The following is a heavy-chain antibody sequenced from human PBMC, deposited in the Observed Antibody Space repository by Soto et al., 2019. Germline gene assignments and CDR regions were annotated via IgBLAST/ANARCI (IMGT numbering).Heavy chain of an antibody. Sequence: QLQLQESGPGLVKPSETLSLTCTVSGASFTDGSLFWGWIRQSPGKGVEWIASTYIGGMTYYNPSLRSRVTISVDTSKSQFSLRLNSVTAADTAVYYGATAPETFSPAGYYVNWFDPWGHGTLVTVSS. CDR1: GASFTDGSLF. CDR3: ATAPETFSPAGYYVNWFDP. V-gene: IGHV4-39*01. CDR2: TYIGGMT. J-gene: IGHJ5*02. D-gene: IGHD3-22*01.